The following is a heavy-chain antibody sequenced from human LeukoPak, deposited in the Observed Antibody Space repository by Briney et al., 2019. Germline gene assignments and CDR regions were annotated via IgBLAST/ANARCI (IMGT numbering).Heavy chain of an antibody. V-gene: IGHV3-23*01. D-gene: IGHD7-27*01. CDR2: ISDGGSRT. Sequence: PGGSLRLSCAPSGFSFSSYAVSLVRQAPGRGLECVSGISDGGSRTYYADSVKGRFTISRDDSKNTLYLQMNSLRAEDTDVYYCAKVQLGIGVDYWGQGTLVTVSS. J-gene: IGHJ4*02. CDR3: AKVQLGIGVDY. CDR1: GFSFSSYA.